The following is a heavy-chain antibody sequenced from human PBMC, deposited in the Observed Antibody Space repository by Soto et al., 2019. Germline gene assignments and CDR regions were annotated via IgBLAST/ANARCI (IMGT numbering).Heavy chain of an antibody. CDR1: GASINSGGYY. Sequence: QVQLQESGPGLVEPSETLSLTCTVSGASINSGGYYWSWIRQLPGKGLEWIGYIYFSGSTYYNPSLESRVTISLDTSQNQFSLKLSSVTAADTAMYFCASGDAWEALLAHWGQGILVTVSS. D-gene: IGHD4-17*01. J-gene: IGHJ4*02. CDR2: IYFSGST. V-gene: IGHV4-31*03. CDR3: ASGDAWEALLAH.